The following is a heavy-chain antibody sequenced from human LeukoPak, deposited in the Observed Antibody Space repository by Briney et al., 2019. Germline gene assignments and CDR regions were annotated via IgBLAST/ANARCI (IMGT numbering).Heavy chain of an antibody. CDR1: GGSISSSSYY. D-gene: IGHD5-18*01. V-gene: IGHV4-39*07. J-gene: IGHJ6*03. CDR3: ARVRGYSYGYDYYYYMDV. CDR2: IYYSGST. Sequence: SETLSLTCTVSGGSISSSSYYWGWIRQPPGKGLEWIGSIYYSGSTYYNPSLKSRVTISVDTSKNQFSLKLSSVTAADTAVYYCARVRGYSYGYDYYYYMDVWGKGTTVTVSS.